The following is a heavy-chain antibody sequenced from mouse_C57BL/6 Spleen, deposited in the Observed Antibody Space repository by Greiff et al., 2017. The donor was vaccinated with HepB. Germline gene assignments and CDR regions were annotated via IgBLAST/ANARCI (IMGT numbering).Heavy chain of an antibody. J-gene: IGHJ3*01. D-gene: IGHD2-5*01. CDR1: GFTFSDYG. CDR3: ATYYSNAFAY. V-gene: IGHV5-17*01. CDR2: ISSGSSTI. Sequence: EVKLMESGGGLVKPGGSLKLSCAASGFTFSDYGMHWVRQAPEKGLEWVAYISSGSSTIYYADTVKGRFTISRDNAKNTLFLQMTSLRSEDTAMYYCATYYSNAFAYWGQGTLVTVSA.